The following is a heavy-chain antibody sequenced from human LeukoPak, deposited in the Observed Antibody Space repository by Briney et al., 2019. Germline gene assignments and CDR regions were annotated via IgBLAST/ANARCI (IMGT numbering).Heavy chain of an antibody. D-gene: IGHD4-17*01. J-gene: IGHJ4*02. Sequence: PSETLSLTCTVSGGSIINNGYYWRWIRQPPGKGLEWIGSIYYSGSTYYNPSLKSRVTISVDTSKNQFSLKLSSVTAADTAVYYCARHVDGDYRIGGWAYYFDYWGQGTLVTVSS. V-gene: IGHV4-39*01. CDR3: ARHVDGDYRIGGWAYYFDY. CDR1: GGSIINNGYY. CDR2: IYYSGST.